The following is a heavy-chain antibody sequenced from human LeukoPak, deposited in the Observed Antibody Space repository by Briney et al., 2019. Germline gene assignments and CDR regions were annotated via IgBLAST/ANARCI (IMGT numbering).Heavy chain of an antibody. Sequence: SSETLSLTCAVYGGSFSGYYWSWIRQPPGKGLEWVGEINHSGSTNYNPSLKSRVTISVDTSKNQFSLKLSSVTAADTAVYYCARDGSYYYGSFWFDPWGQGTLVTVSS. CDR1: GGSFSGYY. D-gene: IGHD3-10*01. J-gene: IGHJ5*02. CDR3: ARDGSYYYGSFWFDP. V-gene: IGHV4-34*01. CDR2: INHSGST.